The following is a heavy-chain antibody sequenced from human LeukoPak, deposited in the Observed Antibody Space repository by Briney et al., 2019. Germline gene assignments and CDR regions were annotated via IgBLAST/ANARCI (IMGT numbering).Heavy chain of an antibody. V-gene: IGHV4-59*01. Sequence: SETLSLTCTVSGGSISSYYWSWIRQPPGKGLEWIGYIYYSGSTNYNPSLKSRVTISVDTSKNQFSLKLSSVTAADTAVYYCAAGTKDSSGLTWGQGTLVTVSS. CDR1: GGSISSYY. D-gene: IGHD3-22*01. J-gene: IGHJ5*02. CDR2: IYYSGST. CDR3: AAGTKDSSGLT.